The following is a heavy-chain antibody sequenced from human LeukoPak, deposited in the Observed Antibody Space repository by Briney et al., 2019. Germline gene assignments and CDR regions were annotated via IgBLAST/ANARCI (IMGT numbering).Heavy chain of an antibody. Sequence: GGSLRLSCAASGFTFSIYDMHWVRQATAKGLEWVSVIGTSGDTYYAGSVKGRFTISRENAKNSLYLQMNSLTAGDTAVYFCSRVGSSGWPNYFDSWGQGTLVTVSS. D-gene: IGHD6-19*01. CDR2: IGTSGDT. J-gene: IGHJ4*02. CDR3: SRVGSSGWPNYFDS. V-gene: IGHV3-13*04. CDR1: GFTFSIYD.